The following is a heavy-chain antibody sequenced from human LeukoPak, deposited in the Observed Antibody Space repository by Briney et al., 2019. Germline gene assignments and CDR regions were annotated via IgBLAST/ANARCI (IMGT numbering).Heavy chain of an antibody. V-gene: IGHV3-48*01. CDR1: GFNFRTYS. J-gene: IGHJ4*02. Sequence: GGSLRLSCEASGFNFRTYSMDWVRQAPGKGLEWVSFIASGGTTHYADSVKGRFTFSRDNAKNSVYLQMNSLRAEDTAVYYCVRDPYKDSNNYPGYWGQGTLVAVSS. CDR2: IASGGTT. D-gene: IGHD3-22*01. CDR3: VRDPYKDSNNYPGY.